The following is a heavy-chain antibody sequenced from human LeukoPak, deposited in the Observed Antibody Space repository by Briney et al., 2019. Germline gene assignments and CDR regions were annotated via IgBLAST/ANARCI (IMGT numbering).Heavy chain of an antibody. V-gene: IGHV1-2*02. Sequence: ASVKVSCKASGYTFTGYYMHWVRQAPGQGLEWMGWINPNSGGTNYAQKFQGRVTMTRDTSISTAYMVLSRLRSDDTAVYYCASYRYSGSYYYDSSGPLDYWGQGTLVTVSS. CDR3: ASYRYSGSYYYDSSGPLDY. D-gene: IGHD3-22*01. CDR1: GYTFTGYY. CDR2: INPNSGGT. J-gene: IGHJ4*02.